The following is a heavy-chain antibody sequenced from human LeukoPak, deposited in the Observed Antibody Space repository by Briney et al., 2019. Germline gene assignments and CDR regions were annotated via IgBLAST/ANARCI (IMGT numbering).Heavy chain of an antibody. CDR1: GGSFSGYY. Sequence: SETLSLTCAVYGGSFSGYYWSWIRQPPGKGLEWIGEINHSGSTNYNPSLKSRVTISVDTSKNQFSLKLSSVTAADTAVYYCARVRRGSVFDYWGQGTLVTVSS. D-gene: IGHD3-10*01. CDR3: ARVRRGSVFDY. V-gene: IGHV4-34*01. CDR2: INHSGST. J-gene: IGHJ4*02.